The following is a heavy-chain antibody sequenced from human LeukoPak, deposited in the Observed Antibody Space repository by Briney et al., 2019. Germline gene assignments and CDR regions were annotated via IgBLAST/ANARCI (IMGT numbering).Heavy chain of an antibody. CDR3: AKTGIPGTTPLLDF. CDR2: INPNSGDT. CDR1: GYIFTGYY. D-gene: IGHD1-20*01. J-gene: IGHJ4*02. V-gene: IGHV1-2*02. Sequence: ASVTVSCTASGYIFTGYYMHWVRQAPGQGLEWMEWINPNSGDTNFAQKFQGRVTITRDTSISTAYIDLSRLRSDDTAVYYCAKTGIPGTTPLLDFWGQGTLVSVSS.